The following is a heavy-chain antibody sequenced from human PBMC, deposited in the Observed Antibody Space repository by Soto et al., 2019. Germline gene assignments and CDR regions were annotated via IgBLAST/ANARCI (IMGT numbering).Heavy chain of an antibody. J-gene: IGHJ5*02. D-gene: IGHD3-16*01. Sequence: EVHLVESGGGLIQPGGSLRLSCAASGFTFNIYWMHWVRQVPGKGLVWVSRISRDGDITEYADSVKGRFTISRDNAKNTLFLQMTRLRVEYTAVYYCARVPFGATHWFDPWGEGTLVTVSS. CDR3: ARVPFGATHWFDP. V-gene: IGHV3-74*03. CDR1: GFTFNIYW. CDR2: ISRDGDIT.